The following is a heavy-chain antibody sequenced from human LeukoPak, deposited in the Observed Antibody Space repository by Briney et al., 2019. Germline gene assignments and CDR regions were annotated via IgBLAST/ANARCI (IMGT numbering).Heavy chain of an antibody. Sequence: GASVKVSCKASGYSFTSYGISWVRQAPGQGLEWMGWISVYNGNTNYAQKFQGRVTMTRNTSISTAYMELSGLRSEDTAVYYCARGRRLLWFGGNWFDPWGQGTLVTVSS. J-gene: IGHJ5*02. D-gene: IGHD3-10*01. CDR2: ISVYNGNT. V-gene: IGHV1-18*01. CDR3: ARGRRLLWFGGNWFDP. CDR1: GYSFTSYG.